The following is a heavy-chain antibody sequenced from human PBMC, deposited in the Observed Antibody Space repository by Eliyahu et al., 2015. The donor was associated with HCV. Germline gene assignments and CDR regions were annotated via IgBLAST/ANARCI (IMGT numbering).Heavy chain of an antibody. D-gene: IGHD3-22*01. V-gene: IGHV3-23*01. CDR2: ISGXGGST. CDR3: VVVVISYYFDY. Sequence: EVQLLESGGGLVQXGGSLXLSCAASGFTFSXYAMXWVRQAPGKGLEGVSAISGXGGSTYYADSVKGRFTISRDNSKNTLYLQMNSLRAEDTAVYYCVVVVISYYFDYWGQGTLVTVSS. J-gene: IGHJ4*02. CDR1: GFTFSXYA.